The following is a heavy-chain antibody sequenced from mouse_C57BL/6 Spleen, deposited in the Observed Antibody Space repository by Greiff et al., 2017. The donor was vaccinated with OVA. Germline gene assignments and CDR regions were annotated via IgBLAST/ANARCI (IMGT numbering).Heavy chain of an antibody. CDR2: IDPSDSYT. CDR1: GFTFTSYW. CDR3: AEWHRNYGGDY. J-gene: IGHJ4*01. D-gene: IGHD2-1*01. Sequence: QVQLQQPGAELVKPGASVKLSCKASGFTFTSYWMQWVKQRPGQGLEWIGEIDPSDSYTNYNPKFKGKATLTVDTSSSTAYLQLSSLTSEDSAVYYGAEWHRNYGGDYWGQGTTVTVSS. V-gene: IGHV1-50*01.